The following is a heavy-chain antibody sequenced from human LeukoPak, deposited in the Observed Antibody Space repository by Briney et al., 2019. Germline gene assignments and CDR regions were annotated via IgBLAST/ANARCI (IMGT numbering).Heavy chain of an antibody. Sequence: GGSLRLSSAASGFTFSSYWMSWVRQAPGKGLEWVANIKQDGGEKYYVESVKGRFTISRDNVKNSLYLQMNSLRVEDTAVYYCARARGGYDLDYWGQGTLVTVSS. J-gene: IGHJ4*02. CDR3: ARARGGYDLDY. V-gene: IGHV3-7*01. CDR1: GFTFSSYW. D-gene: IGHD5-12*01. CDR2: IKQDGGEK.